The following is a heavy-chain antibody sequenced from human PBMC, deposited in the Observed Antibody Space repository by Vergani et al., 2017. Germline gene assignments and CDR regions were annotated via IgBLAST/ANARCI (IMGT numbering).Heavy chain of an antibody. D-gene: IGHD5-12*01. J-gene: IGHJ4*02. CDR3: ARMPGGYSGYDIDY. V-gene: IGHV4-61*02. Sequence: QVQLQESGPGLVKPSQTLSLTCTVSGGSISSCSYYWSWIRQPAGKGLEWIGRIYTSGSTNYNPSLKSRVTISVDTSKNQFSLKLRSVTAADTAVYYCARMPGGYSGYDIDYWGQGTLVTVSS. CDR2: IYTSGST. CDR1: GGSISSCSYY.